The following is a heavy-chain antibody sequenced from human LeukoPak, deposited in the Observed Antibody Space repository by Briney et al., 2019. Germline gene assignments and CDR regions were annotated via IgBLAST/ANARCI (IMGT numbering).Heavy chain of an antibody. CDR3: ARSHRGSNSLSFDI. Sequence: PGGSLRLSRAASGFTVSSSYMSWVRQAPGKGLEWVSVLYSGVSTYYADSVKGRFTISRDNSKNTLYLQMNSLRAEDTAVYYCARSHRGSNSLSFDIWGQGTKVTVSS. D-gene: IGHD1-26*01. V-gene: IGHV3-53*01. J-gene: IGHJ3*02. CDR2: LYSGVST. CDR1: GFTVSSSY.